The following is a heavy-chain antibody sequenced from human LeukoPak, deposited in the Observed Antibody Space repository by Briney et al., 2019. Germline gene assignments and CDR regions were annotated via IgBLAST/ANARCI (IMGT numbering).Heavy chain of an antibody. Sequence: GGSLRLSCAASGFTFSSYGMHWVRQAPGKGLEWVAFIRYDGSNKYYADSVKGQFTISRDNSKNTLYLQMNSLRAEDTAVYYCAKEGCSSTSCYFTYYYYMDVWGKGTTVTVSS. CDR3: AKEGCSSTSCYFTYYYYMDV. V-gene: IGHV3-30*02. CDR1: GFTFSSYG. D-gene: IGHD2-2*01. CDR2: IRYDGSNK. J-gene: IGHJ6*03.